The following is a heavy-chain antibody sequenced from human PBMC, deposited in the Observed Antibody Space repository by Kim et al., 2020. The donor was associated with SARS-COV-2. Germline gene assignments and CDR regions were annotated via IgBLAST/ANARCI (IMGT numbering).Heavy chain of an antibody. V-gene: IGHV3-21*01. J-gene: IGHJ4*02. CDR2: ISSTGSYI. D-gene: IGHD6-13*01. CDR1: GFTFSTYV. Sequence: GGSLRLSCAASGFTFSTYVMNWVRQAPGKGLEWVSSISSTGSYIYYVDSLKGRFTISRDNAKNSLYLQMNSLRAEDTAFYYCAREEGRSSRTFDYWGPGTLVTVSS. CDR3: AREEGRSSRTFDY.